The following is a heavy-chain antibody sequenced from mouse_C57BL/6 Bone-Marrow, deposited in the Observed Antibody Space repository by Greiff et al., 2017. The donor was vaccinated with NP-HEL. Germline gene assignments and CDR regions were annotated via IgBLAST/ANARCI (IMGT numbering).Heavy chain of an antibody. Sequence: QVQLKQPGPELVKPGASVKISCKASGYAFSSSWMNWVKQRPGKGLEWIGRIYPGDGDTNYNGKFKGKATLTVDKSSSTAYMLLSSLTSEDSAVYFCARSPICDGYFDYWGQGTTLTVSS. CDR2: IYPGDGDT. D-gene: IGHD2-3*01. CDR1: GYAFSSSW. CDR3: ARSPICDGYFDY. V-gene: IGHV1-82*01. J-gene: IGHJ2*01.